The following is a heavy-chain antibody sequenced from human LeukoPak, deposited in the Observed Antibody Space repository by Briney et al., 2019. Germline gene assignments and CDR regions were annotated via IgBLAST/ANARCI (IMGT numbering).Heavy chain of an antibody. J-gene: IGHJ4*02. Sequence: GGSLRLSCRGSGFTSFTFNNARVSWVRQTPGKGLEWVGRIKSKTDGGTAHYTAPVKGRFSISRDDSRNMVYLQVNSLTTEDTAVYYCATDLLNYWGQGTLVTVSP. CDR3: ATDLLNY. CDR2: IKSKTDGGTA. CDR1: GFTSFTFNNAR. V-gene: IGHV3-15*01.